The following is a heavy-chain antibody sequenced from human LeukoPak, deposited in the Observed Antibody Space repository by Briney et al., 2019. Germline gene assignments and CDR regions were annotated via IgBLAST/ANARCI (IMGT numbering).Heavy chain of an antibody. J-gene: IGHJ4*02. Sequence: GASVKVSCKASGYTFTGYYIHWVRQAPGQGLEWMGWINPNSGGTNYAQKFQGRVTMTRDTSISTAYMELSRLRSDDTAVYYCARETYYYDSSGYYRYFDYWGQGTLVTASS. CDR1: GYTFTGYY. CDR3: ARETYYYDSSGYYRYFDY. D-gene: IGHD3-22*01. CDR2: INPNSGGT. V-gene: IGHV1-2*02.